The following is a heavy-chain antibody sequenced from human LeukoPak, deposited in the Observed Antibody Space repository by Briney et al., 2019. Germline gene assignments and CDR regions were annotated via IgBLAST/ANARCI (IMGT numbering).Heavy chain of an antibody. V-gene: IGHV4-39*01. J-gene: IGHJ4*02. Sequence: SETLSLTCTVSGGSISSSSYYWGWIRQPPGKGLEWIGSIYYSGSTYYNPSLKSRVIISVDTSKNQFSLKLSSVTAADTAVYYCAIRLAYFDYWGQGTLVTVSS. CDR2: IYYSGST. CDR1: GGSISSSSYY. CDR3: AIRLAYFDY.